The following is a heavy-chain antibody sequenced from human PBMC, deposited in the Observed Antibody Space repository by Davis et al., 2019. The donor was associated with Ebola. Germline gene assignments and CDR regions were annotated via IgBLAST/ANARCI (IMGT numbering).Heavy chain of an antibody. J-gene: IGHJ4*02. V-gene: IGHV1-2*02. CDR2: INPNSGGT. CDR1: GYTFTGHY. Sequence: ASVKVSCKASGYTFTGHYMHWVRQAPGQGLEWMGWINPNSGGTNYAQKFQGRVTMTRDTSISTAYMGLSRLRSDDTAVYYCARTFTIFGVVLGYWGQGTLVTVSS. CDR3: ARTFTIFGVVLGY. D-gene: IGHD3-3*01.